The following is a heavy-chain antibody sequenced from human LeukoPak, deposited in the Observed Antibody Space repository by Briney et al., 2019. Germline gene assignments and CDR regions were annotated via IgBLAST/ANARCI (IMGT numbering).Heavy chain of an antibody. J-gene: IGHJ5*02. CDR3: ARDVATIFGVVARFDP. D-gene: IGHD3-3*01. CDR2: IYTSGST. CDR1: GGTISSSSYY. V-gene: IGHV4-61*02. Sequence: MASETLSLTCTVSGGTISSSSYYWSWIRQPAGKGLEWIGRIYTSGSTNYNPSLKSRVTMSVDTSKNQFSLKLSSVTAADTAVYYCARDVATIFGVVARFDPWGQGTLVTVSS.